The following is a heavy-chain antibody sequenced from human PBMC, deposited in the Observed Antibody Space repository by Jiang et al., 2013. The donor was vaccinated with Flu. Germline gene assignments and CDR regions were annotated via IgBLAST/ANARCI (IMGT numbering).Heavy chain of an antibody. CDR1: GFTFSSYA. D-gene: IGHD3-10*01. Sequence: VQLLESGGGLVQPGGSLRLSCAASGFTFSSYAMSWVRQAPGKGLEWVSAISGSGGSTYYADSVKGRFTISRDNSKNTLYLQMNSLRAEDTAVYYCAKAPPALPIWFGLPNARTMFDPWAREPWSPSPQ. CDR3: AKAPPALPIWFGLPNARTMFDP. CDR2: ISGSGGST. V-gene: IGHV3-23*01. J-gene: IGHJ5*02.